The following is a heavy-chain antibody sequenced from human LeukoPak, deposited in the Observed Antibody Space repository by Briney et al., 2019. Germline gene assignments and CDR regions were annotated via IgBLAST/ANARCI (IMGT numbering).Heavy chain of an antibody. CDR2: ISGSGDST. D-gene: IGHD3-10*01. Sequence: PGGSLRLSCAASGFTFSSYAMNWVRQAPGKGLEWVSGISGSGDSTYYADSVKGRFTVSRDNSKNTLYLQMNSLRAEDTAVYYCAKDPYYGSGSRGYYYYGMDVWGQGTTVTVSS. CDR1: GFTFSSYA. J-gene: IGHJ6*02. CDR3: AKDPYYGSGSRGYYYYGMDV. V-gene: IGHV3-23*01.